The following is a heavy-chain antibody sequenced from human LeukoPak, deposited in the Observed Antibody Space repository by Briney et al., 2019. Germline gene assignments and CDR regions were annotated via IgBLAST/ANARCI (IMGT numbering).Heavy chain of an antibody. CDR3: TKYAWGWLDV. CDR1: GASISSFY. D-gene: IGHD6-19*01. V-gene: IGHV4-59*12. Sequence: SETLSLTCTVSGASISSFYWSWLRQSPGKGLELIGYTFYSGSTLYNPSLESRVTISVDTSKNQFSLRLRSVTAADTAVYYCTKYAWGWLDVWGQGTMVTVSS. J-gene: IGHJ3*01. CDR2: TFYSGST.